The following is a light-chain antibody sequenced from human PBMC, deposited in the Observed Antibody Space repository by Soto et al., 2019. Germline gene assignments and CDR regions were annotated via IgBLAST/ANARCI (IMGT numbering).Light chain of an antibody. CDR3: AAWDDSLNGWV. V-gene: IGLV1-40*01. CDR1: SSNIGAGYD. CDR2: GNS. J-gene: IGLJ3*02. Sequence: QSALTQPPSVSGAPGQRVTISCTGSSSNIGAGYDVHWYQQLPGTAPKLLIFGNSNRPSGVPDRFSGSNPGTSASLAITGLQAEDEADYYCAAWDDSLNGWVFGGGTKVTVL.